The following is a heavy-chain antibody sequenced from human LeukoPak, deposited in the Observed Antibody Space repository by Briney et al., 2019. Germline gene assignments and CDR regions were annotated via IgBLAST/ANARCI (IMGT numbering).Heavy chain of an antibody. CDR1: GFTFSSYW. Sequence: GGSLRLSCAASGFTFSSYWMSWVRQAPGKGLEWVANIKQDGSEKYYVDSVKGRFTISRDKAKNSLYLQMNSLRAEDTAVYYCARGLPTYYYYYMDVWRKGTTVTVS. D-gene: IGHD2-21*02. J-gene: IGHJ6*03. V-gene: IGHV3-7*01. CDR2: IKQDGSEK. CDR3: ARGLPTYYYYYMDV.